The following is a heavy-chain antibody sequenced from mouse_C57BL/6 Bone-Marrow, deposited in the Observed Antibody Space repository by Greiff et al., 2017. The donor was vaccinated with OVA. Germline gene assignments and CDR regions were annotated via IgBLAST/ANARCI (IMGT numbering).Heavy chain of an antibody. J-gene: IGHJ1*03. Sequence: EVMLVESGGGLVKPGGSLKLSCAASGFTFSSYAMSWVRQTPEKRLEWVATISDGGSYTYYPDNVKGRFTISRDNAKNNLYLQMSHLKSEDTAMYYCASDPNYWYCDVWGTGTTVTVSS. CDR1: GFTFSSYA. CDR2: ISDGGSYT. CDR3: ASDPNYWYCDV. V-gene: IGHV5-4*03.